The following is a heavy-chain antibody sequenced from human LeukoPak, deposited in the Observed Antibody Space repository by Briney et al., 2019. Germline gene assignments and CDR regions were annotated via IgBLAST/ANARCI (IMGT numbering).Heavy chain of an antibody. CDR3: AKSSYYDSSGFYREYYFDY. V-gene: IGHV3-23*01. CDR1: GFSFNNFG. J-gene: IGHJ4*02. D-gene: IGHD3-22*01. CDR2: ISGTGGST. Sequence: GGSLRLSCVASGFSFNNFGMSWVRQAPGKGLEWVSSISGTGGSTHYADSVKGRFTISRDNSKNTLYLQMNSLRAGDTAAYYCAKSSYYDSSGFYREYYFDYWGQGTLVPVSS.